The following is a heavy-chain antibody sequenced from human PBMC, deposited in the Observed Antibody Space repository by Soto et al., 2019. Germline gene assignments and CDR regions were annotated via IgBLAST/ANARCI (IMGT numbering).Heavy chain of an antibody. J-gene: IGHJ6*03. CDR2: IYYSGST. D-gene: IGHD3-10*01. Sequence: SETLSLTCTVSGGSISSSSYYWGWIRQPPGKGLEWIGSIYYSGSTYYNQSLKSRVTISVDTSKNQFSLKLSSVTAAETAVYYCASHYGSGSASFYYYYYYMDVWGKGTTVTVSS. CDR1: GGSISSSSYY. CDR3: ASHYGSGSASFYYYYYYMDV. V-gene: IGHV4-39*01.